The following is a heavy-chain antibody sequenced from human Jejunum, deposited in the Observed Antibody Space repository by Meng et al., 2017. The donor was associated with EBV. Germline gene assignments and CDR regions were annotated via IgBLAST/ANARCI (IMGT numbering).Heavy chain of an antibody. CDR3: ARVAFSYTTCSLDS. CDR1: RGSFSGYY. CDR2: INHSGST. J-gene: IGHJ4*02. V-gene: IGHV4-34*02. Sequence: QVQLQQWGAGLLKPSEPLSLTCAVYRGSFSGYYWSWIRQHPGKGLEWIGEINHSGSTNYNPSLRSRVTISVETSKNQFSLRLNSVTAADTAVYYCARVAFSYTTCSLDSWGQGTLVTVSS. D-gene: IGHD2-2*01.